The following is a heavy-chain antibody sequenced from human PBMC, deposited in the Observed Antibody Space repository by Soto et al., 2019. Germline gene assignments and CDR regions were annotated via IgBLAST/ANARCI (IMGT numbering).Heavy chain of an antibody. CDR2: ISGSGGST. CDR1: GFTFSSYA. D-gene: IGHD3-22*01. CDR3: ATAILYYYDSSGYPEGDDY. Sequence: EVQLLESGGGLVQPGGSLRLSCAASGFTFSSYAMSWVRQAPGKGLEWVSAISGSGGSTYYADSVKGRFTISRDNSKNTLYLQMNSLRAEDTAVYYCATAILYYYDSSGYPEGDDYWGQGTLVTVSS. V-gene: IGHV3-23*01. J-gene: IGHJ4*02.